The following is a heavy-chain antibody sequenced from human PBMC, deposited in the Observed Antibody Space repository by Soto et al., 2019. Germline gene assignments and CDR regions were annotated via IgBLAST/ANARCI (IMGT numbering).Heavy chain of an antibody. Sequence: SETLSLTCTVSGGSISSGGYYWSWIRQHPGKGLEWIGYIYYSGSTYYNPSLKSRVTISVDTSKNQFSLKLSSVTAADTAVYYCARAGQGYDSSGYLFDYWGKGTLVTVSS. V-gene: IGHV4-31*03. D-gene: IGHD3-22*01. CDR1: GGSISSGGYY. CDR2: IYYSGST. CDR3: ARAGQGYDSSGYLFDY. J-gene: IGHJ4*02.